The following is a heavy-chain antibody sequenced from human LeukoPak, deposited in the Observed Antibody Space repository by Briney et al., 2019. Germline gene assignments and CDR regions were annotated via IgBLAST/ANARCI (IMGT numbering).Heavy chain of an antibody. Sequence: GSLRLSCEGSGFTFSSYWMSWVRQAPGKGLEWVANIKQDGGQKYYVDSVKGRFTISRDNSKNSLYLQMNSLRAEDTATYYCARYNGYDLNYWGQGTLVIVSS. D-gene: IGHD5-12*01. CDR1: GFTFSSYW. CDR3: ARYNGYDLNY. CDR2: IKQDGGQK. V-gene: IGHV3-7*01. J-gene: IGHJ4*02.